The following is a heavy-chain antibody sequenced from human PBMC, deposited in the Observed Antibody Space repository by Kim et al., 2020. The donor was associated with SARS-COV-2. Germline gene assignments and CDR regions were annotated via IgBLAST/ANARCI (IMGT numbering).Heavy chain of an antibody. D-gene: IGHD3-10*01. J-gene: IGHJ4*02. CDR3: ARGPLKVRGVMDY. V-gene: IGHV3-33*01. Sequence: YADSVKGRFTISRDNSKNTLYLKMNSLRAEDTAVYYCARGPLKVRGVMDYWGQGTLVTVSS.